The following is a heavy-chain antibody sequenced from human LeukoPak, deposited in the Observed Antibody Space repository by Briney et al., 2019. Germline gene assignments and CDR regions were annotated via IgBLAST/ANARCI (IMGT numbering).Heavy chain of an antibody. CDR2: ISWNSVSL. Sequence: SLRLSCAASGFTFDDYAMHWVRQAPGKGLEWVSGISWNSVSLGYADSVKGRFTISRDNAKNSLYLQMDSLRAEDTALYYCAKDSASYYFDHWGQGTLVTVSS. V-gene: IGHV3-9*01. CDR3: AKDSASYYFDH. CDR1: GFTFDDYA. J-gene: IGHJ4*02.